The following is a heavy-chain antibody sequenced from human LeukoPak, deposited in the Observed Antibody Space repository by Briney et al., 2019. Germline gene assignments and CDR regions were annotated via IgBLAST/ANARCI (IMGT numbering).Heavy chain of an antibody. CDR2: IIPIFGTA. CDR1: GGTFSSYA. J-gene: IGHJ4*02. Sequence: SVKVSCKASGGTFSSYAISWVRQAPGQGLEWMGGIIPIFGTANYAQKFQGRVTITADESTSTAYMELSSLRSEDTAVYYCAIRAVAAMYYFDYWGQGTLVTVSS. CDR3: AIRAVAAMYYFDY. D-gene: IGHD6-19*01. V-gene: IGHV1-69*13.